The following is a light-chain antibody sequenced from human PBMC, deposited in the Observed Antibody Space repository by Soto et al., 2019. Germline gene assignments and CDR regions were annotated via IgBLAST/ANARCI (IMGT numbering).Light chain of an antibody. Sequence: QSALTQPPSASGSPGQSVAISCPGTSSDVGGYNYVSRCQQHPSKAPKLMIYEVNKRPSGVPDRFSGSKSGNTASLTVSGLQAEDEADYYCSSYAGSSNVFGTGTKV. CDR3: SSYAGSSNV. J-gene: IGLJ1*01. CDR2: EVN. CDR1: SSDVGGYNY. V-gene: IGLV2-8*01.